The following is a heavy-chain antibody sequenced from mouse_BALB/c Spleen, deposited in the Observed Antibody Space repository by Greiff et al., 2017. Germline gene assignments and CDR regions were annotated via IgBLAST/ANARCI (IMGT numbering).Heavy chain of an antibody. J-gene: IGHJ4*01. CDR2: ISDGGSYT. D-gene: IGHD4-1*02. CDR1: GFTFSDYY. CDR3: ARDNWDDAMDY. V-gene: IGHV5-4*02. Sequence: EVKVEESGGGLVKPGGSLKLSCAASGFTFSDYYMYWVRQTPEKRLEWVATISDGGSYTYYPDSVKGRFTISRDNAKNNLYLQMSSLKSEDTAMYYCARDNWDDAMDYWGQGTSVTVSS.